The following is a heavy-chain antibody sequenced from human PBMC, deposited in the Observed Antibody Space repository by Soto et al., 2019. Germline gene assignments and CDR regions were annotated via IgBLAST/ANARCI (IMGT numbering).Heavy chain of an antibody. J-gene: IGHJ4*02. CDR2: IYWTDNE. Sequence: QITLKESGPTLVKPTETLTLTCTFSGFSLGTDGVGVGWIRQPPGKALECLALIYWTDNERYSPSLKSRLTITKDTSKNQVVLTMTNMDPVDTATYYCARLRIARNPNYFEHWGQGTLVTVSS. CDR1: GFSLGTDGVG. D-gene: IGHD6-6*01. CDR3: ARLRIARNPNYFEH. V-gene: IGHV2-5*01.